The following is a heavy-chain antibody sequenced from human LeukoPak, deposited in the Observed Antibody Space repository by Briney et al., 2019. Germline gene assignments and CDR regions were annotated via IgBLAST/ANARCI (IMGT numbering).Heavy chain of an antibody. J-gene: IGHJ4*02. D-gene: IGHD2-15*01. CDR1: GGSISSYY. CDR2: IYYSGGT. Sequence: SETLSLTCTVSGGSISSYYWSWIRQPPGKGLEWIGYIYYSGGTNYNPSLKSRVTISVDTSKNQSSLKLSSVTAADTAVYYCARLEGGIVVVVADWGQGTLVTVSS. V-gene: IGHV4-59*08. CDR3: ARLEGGIVVVVAD.